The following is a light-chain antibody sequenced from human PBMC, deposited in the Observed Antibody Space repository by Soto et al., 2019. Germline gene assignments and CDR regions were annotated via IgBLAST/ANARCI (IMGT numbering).Light chain of an antibody. J-gene: IGKJ5*01. CDR2: GAS. CDR3: QQYDDSIT. V-gene: IGKV3-20*01. Sequence: EIVLTQSPDTLSLSPGESATLSCGASQSVGSRYLAWYQQKPGQAPRLLIYGASNRATGIPDRFSGSGSGTDFTLTISRLEPEDFAVFYCQQYDDSITFGQGTRLEIE. CDR1: QSVGSRY.